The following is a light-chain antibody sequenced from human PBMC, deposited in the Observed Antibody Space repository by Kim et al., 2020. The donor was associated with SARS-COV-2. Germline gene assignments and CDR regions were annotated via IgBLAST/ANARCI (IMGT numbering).Light chain of an antibody. CDR1: SLRSYD. CDR3: NSRDSSGNLVV. CDR2: GKN. V-gene: IGLV3-19*01. Sequence: LGQTVRITCQGDSLRSYDASWYQQKPGQAPVLVIYGKNNRPSGIPDRFSGSSSGNTASLTITGAQAEDEADYYCNSRDSSGNLVVFGGGTQLTVL. J-gene: IGLJ2*01.